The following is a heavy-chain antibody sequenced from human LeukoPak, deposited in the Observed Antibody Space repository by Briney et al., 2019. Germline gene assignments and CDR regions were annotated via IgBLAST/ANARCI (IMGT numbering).Heavy chain of an antibody. V-gene: IGHV4-4*07. CDR1: GGSISSYY. CDR3: ARVGTEYYDFWSGEADWFDP. J-gene: IGHJ5*02. D-gene: IGHD3-3*01. Sequence: PSETLCLTCTVSGGSISSYYWSWIRQPAGKGLEWIGRIYTSGSTNYNPSLKSRVTMSVDTSKNQFSLKLSSVTAADTAVYYCARVGTEYYDFWSGEADWFDPWGQGTLVTVSS. CDR2: IYTSGST.